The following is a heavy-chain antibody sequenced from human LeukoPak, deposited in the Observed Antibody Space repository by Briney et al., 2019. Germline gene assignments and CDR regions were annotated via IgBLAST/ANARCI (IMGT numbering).Heavy chain of an antibody. CDR2: INTDGSRT. D-gene: IGHD3-16*01. V-gene: IGHV3-74*03. J-gene: IGHJ3*02. CDR3: ARDMISAFDI. Sequence: GGSLRLSCAASGFIFSSYWMHWVRQAPGKGLVWVSRINTDGSRTTYADSVKGRFTISRDNTKNTLYLQMNSLRADDTAVYYCARDMISAFDIWGQGTMVTVSS. CDR1: GFIFSSYW.